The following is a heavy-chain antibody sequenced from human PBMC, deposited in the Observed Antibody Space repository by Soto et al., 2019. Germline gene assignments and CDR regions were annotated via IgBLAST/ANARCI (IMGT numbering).Heavy chain of an antibody. CDR3: AGTTSHQWYYMDV. Sequence: PSQTLSLTCAISGDSVSSNSAAWNWIRLSPSRGLEWLARTYYRSRWYNDYGVSVRSRITVNPDTSKNQFSLQLTSVTPEDTAVYYCAGTTSHQWYYMDVWGKGTTVTVSS. CDR1: GDSVSSNSAA. CDR2: TYYRSRWYN. V-gene: IGHV6-1*01. J-gene: IGHJ6*03. D-gene: IGHD1-7*01.